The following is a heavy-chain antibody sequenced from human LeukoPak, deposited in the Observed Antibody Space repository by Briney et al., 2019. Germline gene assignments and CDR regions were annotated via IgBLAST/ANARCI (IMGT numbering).Heavy chain of an antibody. Sequence: PSETLSLTCSVSGGSISSYYWSWIRQPPGRGLEWIGYIYYSGSTNYSPSLKSRVTISVDTSKNLFSLKLSSVTAADTAVFYCARHLSDHYDSSGYYFDSWGQGTLVTVSS. CDR2: IYYSGST. V-gene: IGHV4-59*08. CDR1: GGSISSYY. D-gene: IGHD3-22*01. CDR3: ARHLSDHYDSSGYYFDS. J-gene: IGHJ4*02.